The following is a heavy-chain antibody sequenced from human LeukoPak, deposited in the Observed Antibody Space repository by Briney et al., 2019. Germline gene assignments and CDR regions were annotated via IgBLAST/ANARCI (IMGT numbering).Heavy chain of an antibody. CDR3: ARRWDVVVDY. V-gene: IGHV4-39*01. D-gene: IGHD1-26*01. Sequence: ASDTLSLTCTVSGGSISSSSYYWGWIREPRGEGVEGIGSIYYSGSTYYNPSLKSRVTISVDTSKNQFSLKLSSVTAADTAVYYCARRWDVVVDYWGQGTLVTVSS. CDR1: GGSISSSSYY. CDR2: IYYSGST. J-gene: IGHJ4*02.